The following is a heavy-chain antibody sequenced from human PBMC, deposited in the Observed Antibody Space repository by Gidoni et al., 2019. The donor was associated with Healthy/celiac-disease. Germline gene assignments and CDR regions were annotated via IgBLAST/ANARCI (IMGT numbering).Heavy chain of an antibody. CDR3: ARGRLRWLQLRAHAFDI. CDR2: INHSGST. CDR1: GGSFSGYY. J-gene: IGHJ3*02. Sequence: QVQLQQWGAGLLKPSETLSLTCAVYGGSFSGYYWSWIRQPPGKGLEWIGEINHSGSTNYNPSLKSRVTISVDTSKNQFSLKLSSVTAADTAVYYCARGRLRWLQLRAHAFDIWGQGTMVTVSS. V-gene: IGHV4-34*01. D-gene: IGHD5-12*01.